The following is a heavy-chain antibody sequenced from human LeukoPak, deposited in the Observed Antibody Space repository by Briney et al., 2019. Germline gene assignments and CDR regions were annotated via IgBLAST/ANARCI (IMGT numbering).Heavy chain of an antibody. D-gene: IGHD6-19*01. CDR2: INHSGST. CDR1: GGSIRGYY. V-gene: IGHV4-34*01. Sequence: SETLSLTCNVSGGSIRGYYWSWIRQPPGKGLEWIGEINHSGSTNYNPSLKSRVTISVDTSKNQFSLKLSSVTAADTAVYYCARRSVSSGWYLGFYWGQGTLVTVSS. CDR3: ARRSVSSGWYLGFY. J-gene: IGHJ4*02.